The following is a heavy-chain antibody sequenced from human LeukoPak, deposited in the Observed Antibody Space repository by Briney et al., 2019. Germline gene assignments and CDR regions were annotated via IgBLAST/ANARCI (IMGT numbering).Heavy chain of an antibody. J-gene: IGHJ4*02. Sequence: SVKVSCKASGGTFSSYAISWVRQAPGQGLEWMGGIIPIFGTANYAQKFQGRVTITTDESTSTAYMELSSLRSEDTAVYYCARYADYYDSSGYYYSFDYWGQGTLVTVSS. D-gene: IGHD3-22*01. V-gene: IGHV1-69*05. CDR1: GGTFSSYA. CDR3: ARYADYYDSSGYYYSFDY. CDR2: IIPIFGTA.